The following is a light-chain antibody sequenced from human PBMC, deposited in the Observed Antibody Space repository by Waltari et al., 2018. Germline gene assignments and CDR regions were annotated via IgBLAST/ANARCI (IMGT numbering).Light chain of an antibody. CDR3: QKYNSAPAIFT. CDR1: QGISNY. V-gene: IGKV1-27*01. J-gene: IGKJ3*01. Sequence: DLQMTQYPSSLSASVGDRVTITCRASQGISNYLSWYQQKPGKVPKLLIYAASTLQSGVPSRFSGSGSGTDFTLTISSLQPEDVATYYCQKYNSAPAIFTFGPGTKVDIK. CDR2: AAS.